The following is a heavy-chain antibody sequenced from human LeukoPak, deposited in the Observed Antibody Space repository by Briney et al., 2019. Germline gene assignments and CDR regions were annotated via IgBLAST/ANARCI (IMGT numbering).Heavy chain of an antibody. V-gene: IGHV4-59*01. CDR1: GGSISSYY. J-gene: IGHJ4*02. Sequence: PSETLSLTCTVSGGSISSYYWSWIRQPPGKGLEWIGYIYYSGSTNYNPSLKSRVTISVDTSKNQFSLKLSSVTAADTAVYYCARGLQLVPDYWGQGTLVTVSS. CDR2: IYYSGST. CDR3: ARGLQLVPDY. D-gene: IGHD6-6*01.